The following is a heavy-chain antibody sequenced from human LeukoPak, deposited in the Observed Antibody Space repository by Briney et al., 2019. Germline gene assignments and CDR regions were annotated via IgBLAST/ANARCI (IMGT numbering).Heavy chain of an antibody. CDR1: GFTFSSYA. V-gene: IGHV3-23*01. Sequence: PGGSLRLSCAASGFTFSSYAMSWVRQAPGKGLEWVSAISGSGGSTYYADSVRGRFTISRDNAKNTLYLQMNSLRAEDTAVYYCARGGRGILWLGELLLRGNDAFDMWGQGTMVTVSS. CDR2: ISGSGGST. CDR3: ARGGRGILWLGELLLRGNDAFDM. J-gene: IGHJ3*02. D-gene: IGHD3-10*01.